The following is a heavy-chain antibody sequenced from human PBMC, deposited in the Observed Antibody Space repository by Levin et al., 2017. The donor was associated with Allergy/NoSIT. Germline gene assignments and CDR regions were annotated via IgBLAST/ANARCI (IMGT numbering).Heavy chain of an antibody. V-gene: IGHV4-39*07. CDR2: IYYSGST. CDR3: ARDFDDSGRYYTSLSFDP. Sequence: SETLSLTCTVSGGSISSSGYYWGWIRQPPGKGLEWIGSIYYSGSTYYNPSLKGRVTISVDTSKNQFSLKLTSVTAADTSVYYCARDFDDSGRYYTSLSFDPWGQGTLVTVSS. J-gene: IGHJ5*02. CDR1: GGSISSSGYY. D-gene: IGHD3-10*01.